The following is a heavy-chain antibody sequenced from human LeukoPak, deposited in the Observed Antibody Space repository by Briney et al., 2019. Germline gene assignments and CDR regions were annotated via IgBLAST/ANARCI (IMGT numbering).Heavy chain of an antibody. D-gene: IGHD6-19*01. V-gene: IGHV3-53*01. J-gene: IGHJ6*03. Sequence: GGSLRLSCAASGFTVSFNYMSWVRQAPGKGLEWISVIYSGGSTYYADSVKGRYTISRDDSKNTLYLQMNSLRAEDTAIYYCARAQWRTYSYYYMDVWGKGTTVTVSS. CDR1: GFTVSFNY. CDR2: IYSGGST. CDR3: ARAQWRTYSYYYMDV.